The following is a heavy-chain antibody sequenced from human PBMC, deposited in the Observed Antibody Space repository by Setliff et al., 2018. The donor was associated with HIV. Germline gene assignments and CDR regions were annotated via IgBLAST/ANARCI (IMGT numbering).Heavy chain of an antibody. V-gene: IGHV1-46*01. D-gene: IGHD3-22*01. CDR2: INPSGGST. CDR3: ARNGGDSSGYYYAEN. Sequence: ASVKVSCKASGYTFTSSLIHWMRQAPGQGLEWMGIINPSGGSTGFAHKFQVRVTMTRDTSTNTVYMEVRSLRSEDTAVYYCARNGGDSSGYYYAENWGPVTLVTVSS. J-gene: IGHJ4*02. CDR1: GYTFTSSL.